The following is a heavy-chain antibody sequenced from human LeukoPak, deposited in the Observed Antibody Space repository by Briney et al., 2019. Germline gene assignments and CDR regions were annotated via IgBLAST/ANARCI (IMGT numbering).Heavy chain of an antibody. J-gene: IGHJ4*02. CDR2: LHTSGST. CDR3: TRTGYSSGYVDY. D-gene: IGHD5-18*01. CDR1: GGSITSGSFY. Sequence: SETLSLTCIVSGGSITSGSFYWSWIRQPAGKGLEWIGRLHTSGSTQYNPSPKSRVAISVDTSENQFSLKLNSVTAADTAVYYCTRTGYSSGYVDYWGQGTLVTVSS. V-gene: IGHV4-61*02.